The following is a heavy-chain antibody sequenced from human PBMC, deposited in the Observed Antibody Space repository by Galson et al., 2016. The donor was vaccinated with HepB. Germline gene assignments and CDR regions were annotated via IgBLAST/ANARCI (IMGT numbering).Heavy chain of an antibody. CDR1: GGSISSVDYY. J-gene: IGHJ3*01. Sequence: TLSLTCTVSGGSISSVDYYWSWIRQPPGKGLEWIGNIYHSGSTNYIPSLKSRVIISLDTSKNQFSLKLNSVTAADTAVYYCAREWGFGVVISWGQGTMVTVSS. V-gene: IGHV4-30-4*01. D-gene: IGHD3-3*01. CDR2: IYHSGST. CDR3: AREWGFGVVIS.